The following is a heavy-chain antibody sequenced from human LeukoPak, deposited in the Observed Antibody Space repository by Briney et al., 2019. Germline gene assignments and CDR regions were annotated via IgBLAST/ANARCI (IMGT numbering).Heavy chain of an antibody. D-gene: IGHD2-8*01. CDR3: ARIGVRGQDLNRPGTPFDY. V-gene: IGHV1-69*13. J-gene: IGHJ4*02. CDR1: GGTFSSYA. CDR2: IIPIFGTA. Sequence: GASVKVSCKASGGTFSSYAISWVRQAPGQGLEWMGGIIPIFGTANYAQKFQGRVTITADESTSTACMELSSLRSEDTAVYYCARIGVRGQDLNRPGTPFDYWGQGTLVTVSS.